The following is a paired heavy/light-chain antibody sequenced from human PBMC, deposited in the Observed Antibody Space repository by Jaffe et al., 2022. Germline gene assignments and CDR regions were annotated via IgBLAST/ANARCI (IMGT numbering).Light chain of an antibody. CDR3: QQYHNWPPYT. CDR1: QSVTTN. CDR2: GAS. V-gene: IGKV3-15*01. J-gene: IGKJ2*01. Sequence: EVVMTQSPATLSVSPGERATLSCRASQSVTTNLAWYQQKPGQAPRLLIYGASTRAAGISARFSGSGSGTEFTLTISRLQSEDFAVYYCQQYHNWPPYTFGQGTKLEIK.
Heavy chain of an antibody. CDR3: ARHQSPYHEILTGPNNWFDP. J-gene: IGHJ5*02. Sequence: QLQLQESGPGLVKPSETLSLTCTVSGGSISSNNFYWGWIRQPPGKGLEWIGSIYYSGGTYYNPSLKSRVTISVDTSKNQFSLKLSSVTAADTAVYYCARHQSPYHEILTGPNNWFDPWGQGTLATVSS. CDR2: IYYSGGT. CDR1: GGSISSNNFY. D-gene: IGHD3-9*01. V-gene: IGHV4-39*01.